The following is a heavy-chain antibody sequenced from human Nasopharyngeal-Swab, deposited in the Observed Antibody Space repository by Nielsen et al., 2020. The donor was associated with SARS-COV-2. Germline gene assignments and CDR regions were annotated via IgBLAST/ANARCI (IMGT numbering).Heavy chain of an antibody. J-gene: IGHJ6*03. V-gene: IGHV4-34*01. D-gene: IGHD2-2*01. CDR2: INHSGST. CDR1: GGSFSGYY. CDR3: ASGVLPAASPRGYYYYYYMDV. Sequence: ESLKISCAVYGGSFSGYYWSWIRQPPGKGLEWIGEINHSGSTNYNPSLKSRVTISVDTSKNQFSLKLSSVTAADTAVYYCASGVLPAASPRGYYYYYYMDVWGKGTTVTVSS.